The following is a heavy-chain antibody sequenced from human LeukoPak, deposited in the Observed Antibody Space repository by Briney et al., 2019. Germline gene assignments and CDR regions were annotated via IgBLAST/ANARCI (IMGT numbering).Heavy chain of an antibody. CDR3: ARVGYSSGWYFDY. V-gene: IGHV3-30-3*01. CDR1: GFTFSSYA. J-gene: IGHJ4*02. CDR2: ISYDGSNK. Sequence: GGSLRLSCAASGFTFSSYAMPWVRQAPGKGLEWVAVISYDGSNKYYADSVKGRFTISRDNSKNTLYLQMNSLRAEDTAVYYCARVGYSSGWYFDYWGQGTLVTVSS. D-gene: IGHD6-19*01.